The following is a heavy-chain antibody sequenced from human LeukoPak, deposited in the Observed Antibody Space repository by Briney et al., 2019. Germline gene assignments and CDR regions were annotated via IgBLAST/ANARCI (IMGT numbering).Heavy chain of an antibody. CDR2: MNPNSGNT. J-gene: IGHJ4*02. CDR3: AGRRRNYYGSGSYTGGGYVLGYYFDY. D-gene: IGHD3-10*01. V-gene: IGHV1-8*01. Sequence: ASVKVSCKASGYTFTSYDINWVRQATGQGLEWMGWMNPNSGNTGYAQKFQGRVTMTRNTSISTAYMELSSLRSEDTAVYYCAGRRRNYYGSGSYTGGGYVLGYYFDYWGQGTLVTVSS. CDR1: GYTFTSYD.